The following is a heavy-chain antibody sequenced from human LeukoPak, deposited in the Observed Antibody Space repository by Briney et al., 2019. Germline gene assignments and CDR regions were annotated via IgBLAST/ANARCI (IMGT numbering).Heavy chain of an antibody. J-gene: IGHJ5*02. CDR2: ISGGHGGT. V-gene: IGHV3-23*01. Sequence: QPGGSLRLSCAASGFTLSSYAMSWVRQAPGKGLEWVSSISGGHGGTYYADSVKGRFTISRDDSKNTLYLQVNSLRAEDTAVYYCARVLPGGTYHYVPLRWFDPWGQGTLVTVSS. CDR1: GFTLSSYA. CDR3: ARVLPGGTYHYVPLRWFDP. D-gene: IGHD1-1*01.